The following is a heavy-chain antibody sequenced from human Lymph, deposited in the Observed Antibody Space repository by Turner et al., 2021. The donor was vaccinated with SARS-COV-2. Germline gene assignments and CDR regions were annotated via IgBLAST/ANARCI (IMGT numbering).Heavy chain of an antibody. CDR3: AKGVRGVIIPEAFDI. CDR1: GFTFSSYA. V-gene: IGHV3-23*01. CDR2: ISVSGCST. J-gene: IGHJ3*02. Sequence: EVQLLESGGGLVQPGGSLRLSCAASGFTFSSYAMSWVRQAPGKGLEWVSSISVSGCSTYYADSVKGRFTISRDNSKNTLYLQMNSLRAEDTAVYYCAKGVRGVIIPEAFDIWGQGTMVTISS. D-gene: IGHD3-10*01.